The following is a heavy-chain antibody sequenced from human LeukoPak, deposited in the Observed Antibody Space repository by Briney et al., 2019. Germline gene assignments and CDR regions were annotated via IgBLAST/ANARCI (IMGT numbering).Heavy chain of an antibody. V-gene: IGHV4-59*08. Sequence: PSETLSLTCTVSGGSISSYYWSWIRQPPGKGLEWIGYIYYSGSTNYNPSLKSRVTISVDTSKNQFSLKLSSVTAADTAVYYCASSDSGWYPKFDYWGQGTLVTVSS. CDR2: IYYSGST. CDR1: GGSISSYY. CDR3: ASSDSGWYPKFDY. J-gene: IGHJ4*02. D-gene: IGHD6-19*01.